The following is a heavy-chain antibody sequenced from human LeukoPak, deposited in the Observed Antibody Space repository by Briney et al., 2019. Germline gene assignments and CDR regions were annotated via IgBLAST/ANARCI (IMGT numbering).Heavy chain of an antibody. V-gene: IGHV4-31*03. CDR1: GGSISSETYY. D-gene: IGHD3-22*01. CDR3: ATRDSMTDAFEI. CDR2: MYYSGRT. J-gene: IGHJ3*02. Sequence: SETLSLTCSVSGGSISSETYYWSWIRQHPGKGLEWVGYMYYSGRTFYNPSLKSRITISLDTSTNQFSLKLTSVTAADTAVYYCATRDSMTDAFEIWGQGTPVTVSS.